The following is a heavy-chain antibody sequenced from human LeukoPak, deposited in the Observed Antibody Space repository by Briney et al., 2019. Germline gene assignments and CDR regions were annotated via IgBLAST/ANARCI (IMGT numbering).Heavy chain of an antibody. CDR1: GFPFSSYS. CDR3: ARDEVATNFDY. D-gene: IGHD5-12*01. CDR2: ISSSSSYI. V-gene: IGHV3-21*01. Sequence: GGSLRLSRAASGFPFSSYSMNWVRQAPGKGLEWVSSISSSSSYIYYADSVKGRFTISRDNAKNSLYLQMNSLRAEDTAVYYCARDEVATNFDYWGQGTLVTVSS. J-gene: IGHJ4*02.